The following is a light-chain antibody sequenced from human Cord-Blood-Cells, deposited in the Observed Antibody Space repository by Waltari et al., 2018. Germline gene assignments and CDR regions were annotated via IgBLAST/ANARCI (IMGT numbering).Light chain of an antibody. CDR3: CSYAGSLWV. Sequence: QSALTQPASVSGSPGQSITISCTGTSSDVGSYNLVSWYPQHPGKAPKLMIYEVSKRPSGVSNRFSGSKSGNTASLTISGLQAEDEAHYYCCSYAGSLWVFGGGTKLTVL. J-gene: IGLJ3*02. CDR2: EVS. V-gene: IGLV2-23*02. CDR1: SSDVGSYNL.